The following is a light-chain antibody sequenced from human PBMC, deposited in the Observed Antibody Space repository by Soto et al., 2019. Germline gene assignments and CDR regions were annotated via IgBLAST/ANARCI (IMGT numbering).Light chain of an antibody. CDR1: SGHTNYI. J-gene: IGLJ3*02. CDR2: LEGSGSY. V-gene: IGLV4-60*03. Sequence: QPVLTQSSSASASLGSSVKLACTLNSGHTNYIIAWHQRQPGKAPRFLMKLEGSGSYNRGSGVPDRFSGSSSGADRFLTISNLQSEDEADYYCETWDSIVVFGGGTKVTVL. CDR3: ETWDSIVV.